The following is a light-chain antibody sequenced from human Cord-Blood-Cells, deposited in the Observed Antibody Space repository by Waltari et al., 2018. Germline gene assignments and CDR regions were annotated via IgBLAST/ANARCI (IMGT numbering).Light chain of an antibody. Sequence: QSALTQPASVSGSPGQSITISCTGTSSDVGGYNYVSWYQQHPGKAPKLMFYDVSKRTSGVSNRFSGSKSGNTASLTISGLQAEDEADYYCSSYTSSSTVVFGGGTKLTVL. J-gene: IGLJ2*01. V-gene: IGLV2-14*01. CDR2: DVS. CDR3: SSYTSSSTVV. CDR1: SSDVGGYNY.